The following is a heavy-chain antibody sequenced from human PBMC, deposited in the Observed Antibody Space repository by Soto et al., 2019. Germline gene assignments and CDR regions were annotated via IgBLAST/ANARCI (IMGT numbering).Heavy chain of an antibody. D-gene: IGHD2-2*01. J-gene: IGHJ5*02. CDR1: GDSISGGASF. V-gene: IGHV4-31*03. Sequence: KPSETLSLTCTVSGDSISGGASFWSWIRQPPGKGLEWIANVYYSGSSYYNPSLKSRLTISVDTTKNQFSLQLKSMTAADTAVYYCAKLSCTSSTCYFPGWFDPWGQGTLVTVS. CDR2: VYYSGSS. CDR3: AKLSCTSSTCYFPGWFDP.